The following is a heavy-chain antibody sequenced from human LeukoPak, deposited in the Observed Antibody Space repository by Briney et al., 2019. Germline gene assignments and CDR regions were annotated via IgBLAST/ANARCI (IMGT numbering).Heavy chain of an antibody. Sequence: SETLSLTCTVSDGSFGSYHWSWIRQTPGKGLEWIGYIYYSGSTNYNPSLKSRVTISVDKSKNQFSLKLSSVTAADTAVYYCARGGDWFDPWGQGTLVTVSS. J-gene: IGHJ5*02. V-gene: IGHV4-59*12. CDR1: DGSFGSYH. D-gene: IGHD1-26*01. CDR2: IYYSGST. CDR3: ARGGDWFDP.